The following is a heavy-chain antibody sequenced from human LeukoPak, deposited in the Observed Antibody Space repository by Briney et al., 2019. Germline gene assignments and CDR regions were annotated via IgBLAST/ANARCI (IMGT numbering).Heavy chain of an antibody. CDR2: IIPIFGTA. Sequence: GASVKVSCRASGGTFSSYAISWVRQAPGQGLEWMGGIIPIFGTANYAQKFQGRVTITADDSTSTAYMELSSLRSEDTAVYYCADLVYCSSSSCYEPFNQTWGQGTLVTVSP. V-gene: IGHV1-69*13. CDR3: ADLVYCSSSSCYEPFNQT. J-gene: IGHJ4*02. D-gene: IGHD2-2*01. CDR1: GGTFSSYA.